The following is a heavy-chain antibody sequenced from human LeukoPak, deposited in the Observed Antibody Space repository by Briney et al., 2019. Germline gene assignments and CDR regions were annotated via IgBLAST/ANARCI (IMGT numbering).Heavy chain of an antibody. CDR3: AREVRVDSYGLDGMDV. D-gene: IGHD5-18*01. J-gene: IGHJ6*02. CDR1: VFTVSSNY. CDR2: IYSGGST. Sequence: GGPLTLSCAPSVFTVSSNYMSGVRQSPGKGLEGVSFIYSGGSTYYADSVKGRFTISRHNSKNTLYLQMNSLRAEDTAVYYCAREVRVDSYGLDGMDVWGQGTTVTVSS. V-gene: IGHV3-53*04.